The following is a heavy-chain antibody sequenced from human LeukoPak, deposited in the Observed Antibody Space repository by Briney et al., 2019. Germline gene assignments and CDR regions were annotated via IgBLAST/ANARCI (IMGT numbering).Heavy chain of an antibody. CDR2: IYYSGST. CDR1: GGSISSGGYY. V-gene: IGHV4-61*08. J-gene: IGHJ1*01. Sequence: PSETLSLTCTVSGGSISSGGYYWSWIRQPPGKGLEWIGYIYYSGSTDYNPSLKSRVTISVDTSKNQFSLKLSSVTAADTAVYYCARTPVVSLHFQHWGQGTLVTVSS. CDR3: ARTPVVSLHFQH. D-gene: IGHD4-23*01.